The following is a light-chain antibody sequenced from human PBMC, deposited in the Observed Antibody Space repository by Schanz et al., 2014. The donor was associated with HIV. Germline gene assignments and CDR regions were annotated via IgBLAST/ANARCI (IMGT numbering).Light chain of an antibody. J-gene: IGKJ3*01. CDR2: GAS. CDR1: QSIRNY. Sequence: DIQMTQSPSYLSASVGARVTITCRASQSIRNYLAWYQQRPGRAPNLLIYGASTLHSGVPSRFSGSGSGTTFTLTIASLQPEDVATYYCQRYTSVLPFTFGPGTKVDIK. CDR3: QRYTSVLPFT. V-gene: IGKV1-27*01.